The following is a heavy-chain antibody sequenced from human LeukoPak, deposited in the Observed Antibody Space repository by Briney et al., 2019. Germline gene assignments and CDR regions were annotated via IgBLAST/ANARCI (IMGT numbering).Heavy chain of an antibody. J-gene: IGHJ4*02. CDR2: IIPIFGTA. V-gene: IGHV1-69*06. D-gene: IGHD6-13*01. CDR3: ARQERAGSSWYYFDY. Sequence: GASVKVSCKASGYTFTGYYMHWVRQAPGQGLEWMGGIIPIFGTANYAQKFQGRVTITADKSTSTAYMELSSLRSEDTAVYYCARQERAGSSWYYFDYWGQGTLVTVSS. CDR1: GYTFTGYY.